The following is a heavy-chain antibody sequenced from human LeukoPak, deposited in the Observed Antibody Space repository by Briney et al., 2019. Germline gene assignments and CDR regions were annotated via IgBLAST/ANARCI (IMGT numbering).Heavy chain of an antibody. V-gene: IGHV5-51*01. D-gene: IGHD6-13*01. CDR3: ARHIIAAAGTAPDY. Sequence: GESLKISGKGSGYSFTSYWIGWVRQMPGKGLEWMGIIYPGDSDTRYSPSFQGQVTISADKSISTAYLQWSSLRASDTAMYCCARHIIAAAGTAPDYWGQGTLVTVSS. J-gene: IGHJ4*02. CDR2: IYPGDSDT. CDR1: GYSFTSYW.